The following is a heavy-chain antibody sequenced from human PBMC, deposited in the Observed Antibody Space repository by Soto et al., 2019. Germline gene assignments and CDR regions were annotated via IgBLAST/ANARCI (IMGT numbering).Heavy chain of an antibody. J-gene: IGHJ4*02. Sequence: QVQLVQSGAEVKMPGSSVKVSCKTSGGTFSSYAISWVRQAPGQGLEWMGGIIPIFGTANYAQKFQGRVTITADESTSTAHMELSSVRSEDTAVYYCARGSTVTTPFDNWGQGTLVSVSS. CDR2: IIPIFGTA. D-gene: IGHD4-17*01. V-gene: IGHV1-69*01. CDR3: ARGSTVTTPFDN. CDR1: GGTFSSYA.